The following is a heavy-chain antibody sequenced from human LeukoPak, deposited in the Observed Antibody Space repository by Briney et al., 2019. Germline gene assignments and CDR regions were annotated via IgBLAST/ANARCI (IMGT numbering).Heavy chain of an antibody. Sequence: GGSLRLSCAASGFTFSSYWMHWVRQAPGKGLVWVSRINSDGSSTSYADSVKGRFTISRDNAKNTLYLQMNSLRAEDTAVYYCARDRNYDFWSGNIDYWGQGTLVTVSS. CDR1: GFTFSSYW. CDR3: ARDRNYDFWSGNIDY. V-gene: IGHV3-74*01. D-gene: IGHD3-3*01. J-gene: IGHJ4*02. CDR2: INSDGSST.